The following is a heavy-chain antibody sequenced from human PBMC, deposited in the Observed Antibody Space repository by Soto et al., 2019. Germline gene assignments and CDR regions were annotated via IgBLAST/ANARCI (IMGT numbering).Heavy chain of an antibody. CDR3: ARALGEASDY. CDR1: GFTFSSYA. Sequence: ESGGGVVQPGRSLRLSCAASGFTFSSYAMHWVRQAPGKGLEWVAVISYDGSNKYYADSVKGRFTISRDNSKNTLYLQMNSLRAEDTAVYYCARALGEASDYWGQGTLVTVSS. V-gene: IGHV3-30-3*01. D-gene: IGHD3-16*01. CDR2: ISYDGSNK. J-gene: IGHJ4*02.